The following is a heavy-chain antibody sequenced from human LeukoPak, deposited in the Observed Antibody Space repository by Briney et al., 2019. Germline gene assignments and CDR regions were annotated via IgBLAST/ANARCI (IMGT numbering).Heavy chain of an antibody. V-gene: IGHV5-51*01. CDR3: ARRVVGATSENWFDP. D-gene: IGHD1-26*01. CDR1: GYSFTSYW. Sequence: PGESLKISCKGSGYSFTSYWIGWVRQMPGKGLEWMGIIYPGDSDTRHSPSSQGQVTISADKSISTAYLQWSSLKASDTAMYYCARRVVGATSENWFDPWGQGTLVTVSS. CDR2: IYPGDSDT. J-gene: IGHJ5*02.